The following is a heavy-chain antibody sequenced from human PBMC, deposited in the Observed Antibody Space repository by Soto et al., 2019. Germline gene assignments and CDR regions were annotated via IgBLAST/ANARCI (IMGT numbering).Heavy chain of an antibody. Sequence: PSQTLSLICAISGDSVSSNSAAWNWIRPSPSRGLEWLGRTYYRSRWYNDYAVSVKSRITVNPDTSKNQFSLHLNSVTPEDTAVYYCAGTASLQWYYMDVWDKGTTVTVSS. CDR1: GDSVSSNSAA. CDR3: AGTASLQWYYMDV. V-gene: IGHV6-1*01. J-gene: IGHJ6*03. D-gene: IGHD1-7*01. CDR2: TYYRSRWYN.